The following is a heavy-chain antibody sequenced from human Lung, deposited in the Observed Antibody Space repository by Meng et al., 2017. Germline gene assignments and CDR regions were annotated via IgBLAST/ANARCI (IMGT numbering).Heavy chain of an antibody. J-gene: IGHJ4*02. CDR2: INPKSGDT. Sequence: PGAYISVSCTAFGHTFHDYLLHWVRRAPGQGFEWMGRINPKSGDTHYAQRFQGRVTMTGATSISTAYMELSGLRSDDTAMYYCARDEDISAAGKLFGDYWGQGTLVTVSS. D-gene: IGHD6-13*01. CDR3: ARDEDISAAGKLFGDY. CDR1: GHTFHDYL. V-gene: IGHV1-2*06.